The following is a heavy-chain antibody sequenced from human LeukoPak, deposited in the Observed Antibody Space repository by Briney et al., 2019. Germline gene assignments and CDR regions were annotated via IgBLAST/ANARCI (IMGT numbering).Heavy chain of an antibody. J-gene: IGHJ4*02. CDR2: INWNVGST. D-gene: IGHD2-21*01. Sequence: GGSLRLSWAVSGFTFDDYGMGWVRQAPGRGLEWVSGINWNVGSTGYADSVKGRFTLSTDNAKNSLYLQMNSLRAEDTALYYCARVFGGGVFDYWSQGTLVTVSS. CDR1: GFTFDDYG. CDR3: ARVFGGGVFDY. V-gene: IGHV3-20*04.